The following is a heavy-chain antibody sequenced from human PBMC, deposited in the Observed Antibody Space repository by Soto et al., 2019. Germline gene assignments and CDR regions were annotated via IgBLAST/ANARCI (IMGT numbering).Heavy chain of an antibody. CDR1: GYSFTSYW. CDR2: IYPGDSDT. Sequence: PGESLKISCKGSGYSFTSYWIGWVRQMPGKGLEWMGIIYPGDSDTRYSPSFQGQVTISADKSISTAYLQWSSLKASDTAMYYYARRAARFLRVNNWFDPWGQGTLVTVSS. CDR3: ARRAARFLRVNNWFDP. V-gene: IGHV5-51*01. J-gene: IGHJ5*02. D-gene: IGHD6-6*01.